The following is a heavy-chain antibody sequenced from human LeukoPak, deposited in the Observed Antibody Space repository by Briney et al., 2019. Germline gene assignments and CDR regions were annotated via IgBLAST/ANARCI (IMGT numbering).Heavy chain of an antibody. CDR3: ARGLIAVAGRPGYYFDY. J-gene: IGHJ4*02. CDR1: GGSIISSTYY. D-gene: IGHD6-19*01. Sequence: SETLSLTCTVSGGSIISSTYYWSWIRQPPGKGLEWIGEINHSGSTNYNPSLKSRVTISVDTSKNQFSLKLSSVTAADTAVYYCARGLIAVAGRPGYYFDYWGQGTLVTVSS. CDR2: INHSGST. V-gene: IGHV4-39*07.